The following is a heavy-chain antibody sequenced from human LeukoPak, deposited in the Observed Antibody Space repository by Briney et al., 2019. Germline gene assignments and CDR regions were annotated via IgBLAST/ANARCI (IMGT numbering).Heavy chain of an antibody. V-gene: IGHV3-21*01. CDR2: INSRSNYI. D-gene: IGHD3-10*01. CDR3: ARDRGCDY. J-gene: IGHJ4*02. CDR1: GFSFSTYS. Sequence: TGGSLRLSCAASGFSFSTYSMDWVRQAPGKGLEWVSSINSRSNYIYYADSVKGRFTISRDNAKNSLYLQMNSLRAEDTAVYYCARDRGCDYWGQGTLVTVSS.